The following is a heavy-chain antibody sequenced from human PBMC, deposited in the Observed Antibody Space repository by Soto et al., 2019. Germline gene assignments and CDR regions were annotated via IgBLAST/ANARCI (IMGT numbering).Heavy chain of an antibody. D-gene: IGHD3-22*01. CDR2: IYYSGST. Sequence: SETLSLTCTVSGGSISSGGYYWSWIRQHPGKGLEWIGYIYYSGSTYYNPSLKSRVTISVDTSKNQFSLKLSSVTAADTAVYYCARDRYYYDSSGYQGYYYYGMDVWGQGTTVTVSS. CDR3: ARDRYYYDSSGYQGYYYYGMDV. V-gene: IGHV4-31*03. CDR1: GGSISSGGYY. J-gene: IGHJ6*02.